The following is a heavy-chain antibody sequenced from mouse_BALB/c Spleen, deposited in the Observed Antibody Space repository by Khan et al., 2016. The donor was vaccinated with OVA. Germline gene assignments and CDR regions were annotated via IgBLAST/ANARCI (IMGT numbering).Heavy chain of an antibody. D-gene: IGHD1-1*01. Sequence: EVQLQESGPGLVKPSQSLSLTCSVTGYSITSAYCWNWIRQFPGNKLEWMGYISYDGSNNYNPSLKNRISIPRDTSKNQFFLKLNSVTTEDTATDDCARGGVVVPYWYFDVWGAGTTVTVSS. CDR2: ISYDGSN. V-gene: IGHV3-6*02. J-gene: IGHJ1*01. CDR1: GYSITSAYC. CDR3: ARGGVVVPYWYFDV.